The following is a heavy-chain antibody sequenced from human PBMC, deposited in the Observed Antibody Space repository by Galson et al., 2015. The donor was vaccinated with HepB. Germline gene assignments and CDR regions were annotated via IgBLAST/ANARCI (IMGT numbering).Heavy chain of an antibody. CDR1: GFTFSSYA. V-gene: IGHV3-23*01. D-gene: IGHD6-19*01. CDR2: ISGSGGST. J-gene: IGHJ4*02. Sequence: SLRLSCAASGFTFSSYAMSWVRQAPGKGLEWVSAISGSGGSTYCADSVKGRFTISRDNSKNTLYLQMNSLRAEDTAVYYCAKAPQQWLGQYYFDYWGQGTLVTVSS. CDR3: AKAPQQWLGQYYFDY.